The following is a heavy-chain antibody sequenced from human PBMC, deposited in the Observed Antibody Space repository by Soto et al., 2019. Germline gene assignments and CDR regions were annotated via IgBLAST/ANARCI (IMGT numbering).Heavy chain of an antibody. Sequence: SVKVSCKASGGTFSSYAISWVRQAPGQGLEWMGGIIPIFGTANYADSVKGRFTISRDNSRNTVYLQMNSLRGDDTALYYCVKNSGWFNTWGQGALVTVSS. CDR2: IIPIFGTA. J-gene: IGHJ5*02. D-gene: IGHD3-10*01. V-gene: IGHV1-69*05. CDR3: VKNSGWFNT. CDR1: GGTFSSYA.